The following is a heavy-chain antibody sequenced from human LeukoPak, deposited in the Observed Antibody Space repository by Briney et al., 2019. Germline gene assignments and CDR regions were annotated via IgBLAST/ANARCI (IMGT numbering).Heavy chain of an antibody. D-gene: IGHD5/OR15-5a*01. CDR3: ARVRVPYPGYMDV. V-gene: IGHV4-61*05. CDR1: SGSISTSNYY. CDR2: IFYSGST. J-gene: IGHJ6*03. Sequence: SETLSLTCTVSSGSISTSNYYWGWVRQPPGKALEWIGNIFYSGSTNYNPSLKSRVTISIDTSKNQFSLKLSSVTAADTAVYYCARVRVPYPGYMDVWGKGTTVTISS.